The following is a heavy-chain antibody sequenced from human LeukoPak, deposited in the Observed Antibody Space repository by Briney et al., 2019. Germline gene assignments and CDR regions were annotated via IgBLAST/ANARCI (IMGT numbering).Heavy chain of an antibody. Sequence: PSETLSLTCAVYVESLSGYYWSWIRQPPRKGLEWMGEIKHSGSTKYNPPLKSRVTISVETSKNQSFRKLNCVTPADKAGVYFARGDYLSMVRGVSRKIVAFDILGQGTMVTGSS. J-gene: IGHJ3*02. CDR2: IKHSGST. CDR3: ARGDYLSMVRGVSRKIVAFDI. D-gene: IGHD3-10*01. CDR1: VESLSGYY. V-gene: IGHV4-34*01.